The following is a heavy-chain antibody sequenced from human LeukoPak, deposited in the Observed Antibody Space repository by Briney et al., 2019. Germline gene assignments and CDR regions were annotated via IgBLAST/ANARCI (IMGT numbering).Heavy chain of an antibody. V-gene: IGHV3-7*01. CDR1: GFTFSNYW. J-gene: IGHJ3*01. CDR3: ARSSYSSSSSV. Sequence: GGSLRLSCAASGFTFSNYWMSWVRQAPGKGLEWVANINQDGSEKYYVDSVKGRFTISRDNAKNSLYLQMNSLRAEDTAVYYCARSSYSSSSSVWGQGTVVTVSS. D-gene: IGHD6-6*01. CDR2: INQDGSEK.